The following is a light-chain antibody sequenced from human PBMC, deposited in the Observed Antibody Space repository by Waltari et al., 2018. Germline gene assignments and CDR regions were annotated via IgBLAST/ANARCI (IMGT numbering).Light chain of an antibody. J-gene: IGKJ4*01. CDR3: QQRSNWPLT. Sequence: EIVLTQSPATLSLSPVERATLSCGASQSVSSFLTWFQQKPGQAPRLLIYDASTRATGIPARFSGSGSGTDFTLTISSLEPEDFAVYYCQQRSNWPLTFGGGTKVEFK. CDR1: QSVSSF. CDR2: DAS. V-gene: IGKV3-11*01.